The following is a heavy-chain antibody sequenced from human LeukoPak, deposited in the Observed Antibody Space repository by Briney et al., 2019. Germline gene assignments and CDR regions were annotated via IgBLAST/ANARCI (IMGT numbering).Heavy chain of an antibody. CDR1: GFTFSDYY. J-gene: IGHJ4*02. Sequence: PGGSLRLSCAASGFTFSDYYMSWIRQAPGKGLEWVAVISYDGSNKYYADSVKGRFTISRDNSKNTLYLQMNSLRAEDTAVYYCAKDRIAVAGDFDYWGQGTLVTASS. CDR2: ISYDGSNK. CDR3: AKDRIAVAGDFDY. V-gene: IGHV3-30*18. D-gene: IGHD6-19*01.